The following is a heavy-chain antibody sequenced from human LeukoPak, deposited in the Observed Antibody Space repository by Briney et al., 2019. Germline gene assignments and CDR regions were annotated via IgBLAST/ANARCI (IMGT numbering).Heavy chain of an antibody. D-gene: IGHD2-15*01. CDR1: GFTFDDYA. Sequence: GGSLRLSCAASGFTFDDYAMHWVRQAPGKGLEWVSGISWNSVSIVYADSVKGRFTISRDNAKNSLYLQMNSLRAEDTALYYCARRYCSGGSCQTFDYWGQGTLVTVSS. CDR2: ISWNSVSI. CDR3: ARRYCSGGSCQTFDY. J-gene: IGHJ4*02. V-gene: IGHV3-9*01.